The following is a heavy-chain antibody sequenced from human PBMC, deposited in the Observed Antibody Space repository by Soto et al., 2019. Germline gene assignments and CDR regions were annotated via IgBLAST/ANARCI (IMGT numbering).Heavy chain of an antibody. J-gene: IGHJ4*02. V-gene: IGHV1-46*01. CDR1: GYTFTSYY. CDR2: INPSGGST. CDR3: ARSGVAGTGGYYFDY. Sequence: ASGKVSCKASGYTFTSYYMQWVRQAPGQGLEWMGIINPSGGSTSYAQKFQGRVTMTRDTSTSTVYMELSSLRSEDTAVYYCARSGVAGTGGYYFDYWGQGTLVTVYS. D-gene: IGHD6-19*01.